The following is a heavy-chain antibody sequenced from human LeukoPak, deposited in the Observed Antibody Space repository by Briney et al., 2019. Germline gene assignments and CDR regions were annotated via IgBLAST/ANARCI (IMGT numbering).Heavy chain of an antibody. CDR3: ARENYFDY. J-gene: IGHJ4*02. V-gene: IGHV4-59*01. CDR2: IHYSGST. Sequence: SETLSLTCTVSGGPISSYYWSWIRQLPGKGLEWIGFIHYSGSTNYNPSLKSRVTISVDTSKNQFSLKLRSVTAADTAVYYCARENYFDYWGQGTVVTVSS. CDR1: GGPISSYY.